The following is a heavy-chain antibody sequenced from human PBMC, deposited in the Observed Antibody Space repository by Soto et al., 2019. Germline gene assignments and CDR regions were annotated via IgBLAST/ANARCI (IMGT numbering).Heavy chain of an antibody. CDR3: ARRSQDSESIHNRFDP. D-gene: IGHD3-10*01. Sequence: QITLKESGPTLVKPTQTLTLTCTFSGFSLTTSGVGVCWIHQPPGTALECLAVIYWDDDKRYSPSLKSRLTITKDTTKNQVVLTTTNNDRVDTATYYCARRSQDSESIHNRFDPWGQGTLVTVS. CDR2: IYWDDDK. J-gene: IGHJ5*02. V-gene: IGHV2-5*02. CDR1: GFSLTTSGVG.